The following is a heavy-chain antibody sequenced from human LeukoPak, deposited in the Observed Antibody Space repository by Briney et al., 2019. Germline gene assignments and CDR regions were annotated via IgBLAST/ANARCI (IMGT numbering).Heavy chain of an antibody. V-gene: IGHV4-59*13. Sequence: PSETLSLTCTVSGGSISSYYWSWIRQPPGKGLEWIGYIYYSGSTNYNPSLKSRVTISVDTSKNQFSLKLSSVTAADTAVYYCARGVTDSSSWEAGDAFDIWGQGTMVTVSS. J-gene: IGHJ3*02. CDR3: ARGVTDSSSWEAGDAFDI. CDR2: IYYSGST. CDR1: GGSISSYY. D-gene: IGHD6-13*01.